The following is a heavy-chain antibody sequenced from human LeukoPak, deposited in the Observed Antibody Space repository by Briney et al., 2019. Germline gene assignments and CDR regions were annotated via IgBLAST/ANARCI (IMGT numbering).Heavy chain of an antibody. D-gene: IGHD3-22*01. V-gene: IGHV3-53*01. J-gene: IGHJ4*01. CDR1: GFTVSRNY. CDR2: IYSGGNT. Sequence: GGSLRLSCAASGFTVSRNYMNWVRQAPGKGLEWVSVIYSGGNTYYADSVKGRFTIPRDNSKNTLYLQMNRLRAEDTAVYYCARTANDYDGSGFFDYWGHGTLVTVSS. CDR3: ARTANDYDGSGFFDY.